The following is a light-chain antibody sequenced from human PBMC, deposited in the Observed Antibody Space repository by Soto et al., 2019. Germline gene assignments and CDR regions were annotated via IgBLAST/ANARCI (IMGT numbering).Light chain of an antibody. CDR2: KAS. J-gene: IGKJ1*01. Sequence: DIQMTQSPSTLSGSVGDRVTITCRASQTISSWLAWYQQKPGKAPKLLIYKASTLKSGVPSRFSGSGSGTDFTLTISRLEPEDFAVYYCQYYDTFHTFGQGTKVDIK. V-gene: IGKV1-5*03. CDR3: QYYDTFHT. CDR1: QTISSW.